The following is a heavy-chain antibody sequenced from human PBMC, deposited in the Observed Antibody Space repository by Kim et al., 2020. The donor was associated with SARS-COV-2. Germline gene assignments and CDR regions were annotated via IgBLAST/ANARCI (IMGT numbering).Heavy chain of an antibody. V-gene: IGHV3-30-3*01. CDR2: ISYDGSNK. D-gene: IGHD1-1*01. CDR1: GFTFSSYA. Sequence: GGSLRLSCAASGFTFSSYAMHWVRQAPGKGLEWVAVISYDGSNKYYADSVKGRFTISRDNSKNTLYLQMNSLRAEDTAVYFCARDMGLTTHNWFDPWGQGTLVTVSS. J-gene: IGHJ5*02. CDR3: ARDMGLTTHNWFDP.